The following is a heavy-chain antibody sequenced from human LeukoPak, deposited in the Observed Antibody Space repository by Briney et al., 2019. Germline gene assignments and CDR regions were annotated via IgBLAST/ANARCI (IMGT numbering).Heavy chain of an antibody. D-gene: IGHD3-22*01. J-gene: IGHJ5*02. V-gene: IGHV3-21*01. CDR2: ISSSSSYI. CDR1: GFTFSSYS. Sequence: GGSLRLTCAASGFTFSSYSMNWVRQAPGKGPEWVSSISSSSSYIYYADSVKGRFTISRDNAKNSLYLQMNSLRAEDTAVYYCARGNYDSSGYPTDWSDPWGQGTLVTVSS. CDR3: ARGNYDSSGYPTDWSDP.